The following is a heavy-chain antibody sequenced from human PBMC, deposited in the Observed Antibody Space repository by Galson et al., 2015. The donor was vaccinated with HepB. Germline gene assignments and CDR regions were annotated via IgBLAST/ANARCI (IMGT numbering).Heavy chain of an antibody. J-gene: IGHJ3*02. V-gene: IGHV3-21*01. CDR3: ASGSYYPYDAFDI. Sequence: SLRLSCAASGFTFSSYSMNWVRQAPGKGLEWVSSISSSSSYIYYADSVKGRFTISRDNAKNSLYLQMNSLRAEDTAVYYCASGSYYPYDAFDIWGQGTMVTVSS. CDR2: ISSSSSYI. D-gene: IGHD1-26*01. CDR1: GFTFSSYS.